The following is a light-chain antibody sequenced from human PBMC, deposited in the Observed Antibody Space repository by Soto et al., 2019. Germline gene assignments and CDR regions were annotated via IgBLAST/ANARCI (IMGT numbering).Light chain of an antibody. CDR3: QQYNSYWT. CDR2: KAS. J-gene: IGKJ1*01. Sequence: IHMTHSPSTLSASWGDRVTITFRASQSISSWLAWYQQKPGKAPKLLIYKASSLQSGVPSTFSGSGSGTEFTLTISSLQPDDFATYYCQQYNSYWTFGQGTKVDIK. V-gene: IGKV1-5*03. CDR1: QSISSW.